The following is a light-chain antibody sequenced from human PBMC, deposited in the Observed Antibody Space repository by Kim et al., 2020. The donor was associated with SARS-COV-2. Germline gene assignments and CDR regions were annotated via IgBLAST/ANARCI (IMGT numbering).Light chain of an antibody. CDR1: QGISNY. CDR3: QKYNSAPHT. Sequence: SASVGDRVTITGRASQGISNYLAWYQQKPGKVPKLLIYAASALQSGVPSRFSGSGSGTDFTLTISSLQPEDVATYYCQKYNSAPHTFGQGPSWRS. V-gene: IGKV1-27*01. J-gene: IGKJ2*01. CDR2: AAS.